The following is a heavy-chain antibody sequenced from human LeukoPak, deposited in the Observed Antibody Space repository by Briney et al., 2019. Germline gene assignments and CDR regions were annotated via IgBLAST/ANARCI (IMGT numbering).Heavy chain of an antibody. Sequence: AGSLSLSCTASGFTFSNYCMSWVRQAPGKGLEWVANIKQDGSEKDYVDALKGRFTISRDNSKNTLYLQMNSLRAEDTAVYYCAREDTAMNGGLDYWGQGTLVTVSS. D-gene: IGHD5-18*01. CDR3: AREDTAMNGGLDY. V-gene: IGHV3-7*01. J-gene: IGHJ4*02. CDR1: GFTFSNYC. CDR2: IKQDGSEK.